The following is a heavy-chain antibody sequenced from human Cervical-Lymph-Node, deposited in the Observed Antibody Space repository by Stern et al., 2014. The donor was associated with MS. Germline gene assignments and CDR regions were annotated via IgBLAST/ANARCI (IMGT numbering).Heavy chain of an antibody. CDR2: ISWNSGSI. V-gene: IGHV3-9*01. Sequence: EVQLVESGGGLVQPGRSLRLSCAASGFTFDDYAMHWVRQAPGKGLEWVSGISWNSGSIGYADSVKGRFTISKDKTKNPLFLQNNRLRAEATAFYYCAKVTADYYDGMDVWGQGTTVTVSS. D-gene: IGHD2-21*02. CDR3: AKVTADYYDGMDV. J-gene: IGHJ6*02. CDR1: GFTFDDYA.